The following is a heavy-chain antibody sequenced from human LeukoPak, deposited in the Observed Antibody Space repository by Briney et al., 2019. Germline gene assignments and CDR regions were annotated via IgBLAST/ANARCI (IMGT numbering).Heavy chain of an antibody. D-gene: IGHD3-10*01. V-gene: IGHV1-2*02. Sequence: GASVKVSCKASGYTFTGYYMHWVRQAPGQGLEWMGWINPNSGGTNYAQKFQGRVTMTRDTSISTAYMELSRLRSDDTAVYYCARGAGYGSGDNWFDPWGQGTLVTVSS. CDR1: GYTFTGYY. J-gene: IGHJ5*02. CDR2: INPNSGGT. CDR3: ARGAGYGSGDNWFDP.